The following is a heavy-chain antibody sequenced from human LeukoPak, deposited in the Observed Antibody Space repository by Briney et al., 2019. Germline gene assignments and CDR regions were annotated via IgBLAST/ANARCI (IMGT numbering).Heavy chain of an antibody. CDR3: ARQLTTLRGFDI. Sequence: GESLKISCQGSGFTFSTSWIGWVRQLPGKGLEWMGIIYPADSDIRYSPSFRGQVIISADKSSNTAYLQWTSLKASDTAMYYCARQLTTLRGFDIWGQGTMVTASS. CDR2: IYPADSDI. V-gene: IGHV5-51*01. D-gene: IGHD4-11*01. CDR1: GFTFSTSW. J-gene: IGHJ3*02.